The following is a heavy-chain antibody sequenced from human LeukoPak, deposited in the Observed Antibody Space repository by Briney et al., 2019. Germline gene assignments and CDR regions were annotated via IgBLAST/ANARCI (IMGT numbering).Heavy chain of an antibody. J-gene: IGHJ6*03. D-gene: IGHD2-2*01. Sequence: SETLSLTCTVSGGSISSYYWSWIRQPPGKGLEWIGYIYYSGSTNYNPSLMSRVTISVDTSKNQFSLKLSSVTAADTAVYYCARGIAGSCRPDRYYYYYYYMDVWGKGTTVTVSS. CDR3: ARGIAGSCRPDRYYYYYYYMDV. CDR1: GGSISSYY. CDR2: IYYSGST. V-gene: IGHV4-59*01.